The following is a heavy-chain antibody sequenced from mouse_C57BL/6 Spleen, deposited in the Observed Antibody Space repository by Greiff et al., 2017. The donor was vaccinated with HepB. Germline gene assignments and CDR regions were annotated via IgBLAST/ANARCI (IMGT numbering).Heavy chain of an antibody. CDR2: IDPSDSET. V-gene: IGHV1-52*01. CDR1: GYTFTSYW. D-gene: IGHD2-5*01. CDR3: ARRGIYSNYVGGAMDY. Sequence: QVQLQQPGAELVRPGSSVKLSCKASGYTFTSYWMHWVKQRPIQGLEWIGNIDPSDSETHYNQKFKDKATLTVDKSSSTAYMQLSSLTSEDSAVYYCARRGIYSNYVGGAMDYWGQGTSVTVSS. J-gene: IGHJ4*01.